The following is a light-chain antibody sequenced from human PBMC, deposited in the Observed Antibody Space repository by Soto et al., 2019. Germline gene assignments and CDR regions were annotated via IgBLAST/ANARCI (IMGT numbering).Light chain of an antibody. CDR1: VMISTY. J-gene: IGKJ1*01. Sequence: ESVLTQSPVTLSLYPGQRATLFCRASVMISTYVAWYQQKPGQAPRLLIYDASNRATGVPARFSGSGSGTDFTLTISALEPEDFAVYYCQERSHWTFGRGTKVDIK. V-gene: IGKV3-11*01. CDR2: DAS. CDR3: QERSHWT.